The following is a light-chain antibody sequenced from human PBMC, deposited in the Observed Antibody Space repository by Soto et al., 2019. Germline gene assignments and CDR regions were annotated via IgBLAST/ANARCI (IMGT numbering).Light chain of an antibody. CDR1: QGISNY. Sequence: DIQMTQSPSSLSASVGDRVTITCRASQGISNYLAWYQQKPGIIPKLLIFAASTLQSGVPSRFTGSGSGTDFTLTISSLQPDDVATYYCQKYTSVPSCGGGTKVEIK. J-gene: IGKJ4*01. CDR3: QKYTSVPS. CDR2: AAS. V-gene: IGKV1-27*01.